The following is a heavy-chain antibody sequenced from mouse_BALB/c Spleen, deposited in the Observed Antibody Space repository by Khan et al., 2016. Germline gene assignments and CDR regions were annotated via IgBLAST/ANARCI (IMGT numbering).Heavy chain of an antibody. D-gene: IGHD1-1*01. Sequence: LVKTGASVKISCKASGYSLTGYYIHWVKKSHGKGLEWIGYISCYNGATNYNQKFRGKATFTVDTSSRTAYMQFNSLTSEDSSVYYSARGYYDGYFAMDYLCQVASFTVSS. CDR3: ARGYYDGYFAMDY. V-gene: IGHV1S34*01. CDR1: GYSLTGYY. CDR2: ISCYNGAT. J-gene: IGHJ4*01.